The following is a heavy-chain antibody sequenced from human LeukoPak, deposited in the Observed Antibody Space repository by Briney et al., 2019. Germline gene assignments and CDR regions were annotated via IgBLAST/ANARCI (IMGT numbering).Heavy chain of an antibody. V-gene: IGHV3-7*01. CDR1: GFTFSSYW. CDR2: IKQDGSEK. CDR3: AKLGKTENHYGSGRFSYYYYMDV. Sequence: GGSLRLSCAASGFTFSSYWMSWFRKAPGKGLEWVANIKQDGSEKYYVDSVKGRFTISRDNSKNTLYLQMNSLRAEDTAVYYCAKLGKTENHYGSGRFSYYYYMDVWGKGTTVTISS. J-gene: IGHJ6*03. D-gene: IGHD3-10*01.